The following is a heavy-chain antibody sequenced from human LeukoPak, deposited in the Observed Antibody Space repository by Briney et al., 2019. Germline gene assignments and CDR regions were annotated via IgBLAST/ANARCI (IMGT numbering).Heavy chain of an antibody. Sequence: GGSLRLSCAASGFTFSSYSMNWVRQAPGKGLEWVSSISSSSSYIYYADSVKGRFTISRDNAKNSLYLQMNSLRDEDTAVYYCARDKVDCTNGVCYTPFDYWGQGTLVTVSS. V-gene: IGHV3-21*01. CDR1: GFTFSSYS. CDR3: ARDKVDCTNGVCYTPFDY. J-gene: IGHJ4*02. D-gene: IGHD2-8*01. CDR2: ISSSSSYI.